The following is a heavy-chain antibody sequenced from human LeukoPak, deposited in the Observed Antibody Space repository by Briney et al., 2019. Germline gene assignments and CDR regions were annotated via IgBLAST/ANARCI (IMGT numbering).Heavy chain of an antibody. J-gene: IGHJ2*01. V-gene: IGHV4-39*01. D-gene: IGHD6-13*01. CDR1: GGSISSKNYY. Sequence: SETLSLTCSVSGGSISSKNYYWAWIRQPPGKGLEWIGSVYFTGATNYSPPLQSRVTISGDTSKNQISLKLNSVTAADTAVYYCARVAAAGTYWYFDLWGRGTLVTVSS. CDR3: ARVAAAGTYWYFDL. CDR2: VYFTGAT.